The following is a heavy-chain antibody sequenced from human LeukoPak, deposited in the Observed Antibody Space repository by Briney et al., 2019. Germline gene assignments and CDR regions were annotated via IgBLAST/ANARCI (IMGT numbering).Heavy chain of an antibody. CDR3: AKQAGSYGSYFDY. V-gene: IGHV3-23*01. D-gene: IGHD1-1*01. Sequence: AGGSLRLSCAASGFTFSSYAMNWVRQAPGKGLEWVLSISGGGDTTYYSDSVKGRFTISRDNSKNTLYLQMNSLRAEDTAVYYCAKQAGSYGSYFDYWGQGTLVTVSS. CDR2: ISGGGDTT. CDR1: GFTFSSYA. J-gene: IGHJ4*02.